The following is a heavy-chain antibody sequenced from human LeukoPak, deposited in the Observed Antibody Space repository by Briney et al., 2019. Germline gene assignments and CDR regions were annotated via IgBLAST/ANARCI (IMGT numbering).Heavy chain of an antibody. J-gene: IGHJ4*02. CDR1: GFTFSYYA. CDR3: ARGRYYGSGNSLMYYFDY. Sequence: PGGSLRLSCAASGFTFSYYAMHWVRQTPGKGLQWVALISYDGSNNSYADSVKGRFTISRDNSKSTLYLQMNSLRAEDTAVYYCARGRYYGSGNSLMYYFDYWGQGTLVTVSP. D-gene: IGHD3-10*01. CDR2: ISYDGSNN. V-gene: IGHV3-30-3*01.